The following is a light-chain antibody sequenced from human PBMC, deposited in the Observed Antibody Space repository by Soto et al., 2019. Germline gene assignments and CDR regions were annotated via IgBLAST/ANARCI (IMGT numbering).Light chain of an antibody. CDR1: QSVSSNF. CDR3: QQYGSSPPT. CDR2: NAS. V-gene: IGKV3-20*01. Sequence: EIVLTQSPGTLSLSPGERATLFCRASQSVSSNFLAWYQQKPGQAPRLLIYNASRRAAGIPDRFSGSGSGTDFTLTISRLEPEDFAVYYCQQYGSSPPTFGQGTNVEIK. J-gene: IGKJ1*01.